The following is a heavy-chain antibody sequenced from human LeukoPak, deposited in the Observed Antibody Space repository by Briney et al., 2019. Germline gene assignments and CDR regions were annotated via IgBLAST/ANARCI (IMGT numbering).Heavy chain of an antibody. J-gene: IGHJ6*03. D-gene: IGHD3-22*01. CDR3: ARVFRSGYYYYYYYMDV. Sequence: ASVKVSCKASGGTFSSYAISWVRQAPGQGLEWMGGIIPIFGTANYAQKFQGRVTITADESTSTAYMELSSLRSEDTAVYYCARVFRSGYYYYYYYMDVWGKGTTVTVSS. V-gene: IGHV1-69*13. CDR2: IIPIFGTA. CDR1: GGTFSSYA.